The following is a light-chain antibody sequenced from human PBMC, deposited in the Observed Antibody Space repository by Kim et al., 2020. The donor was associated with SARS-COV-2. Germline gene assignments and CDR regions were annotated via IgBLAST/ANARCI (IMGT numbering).Light chain of an antibody. CDR2: QDS. CDR3: QAWDSSTAV. Sequence: SVSQGQTASITCSGDKLGDKYACWYQQKPGQSHVLVIYQDSKRPSGIPERFSGSNSGNTATLTISGTQAMDEADYYCQAWDSSTAVFGGGTQLTVL. V-gene: IGLV3-1*01. J-gene: IGLJ3*02. CDR1: KLGDKY.